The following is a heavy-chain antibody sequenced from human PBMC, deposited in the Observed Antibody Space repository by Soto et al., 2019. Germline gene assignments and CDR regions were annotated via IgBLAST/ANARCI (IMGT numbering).Heavy chain of an antibody. CDR2: IYPGDSDT. D-gene: IGHD2-8*01. V-gene: IGHV5-51*01. CDR3: ARGRGDSLMVYDFDY. Sequence: PGESLKISCTGSGYSFTSYWIGWVRQMPGKGLECMGIIYPGDSDTRYSPSFQGQVTISADKSISTAYLQWSSLKASDTAMYYGARGRGDSLMVYDFDYWGQGTLVTVS. CDR1: GYSFTSYW. J-gene: IGHJ4*02.